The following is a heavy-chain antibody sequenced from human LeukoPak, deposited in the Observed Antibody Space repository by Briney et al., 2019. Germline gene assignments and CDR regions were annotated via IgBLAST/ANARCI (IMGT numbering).Heavy chain of an antibody. CDR2: IIPILGIA. Sequence: SVKVSRKASGGTFSSYAISWVRQAPGQGLEWMGRIIPILGIANYAQKFQGRVTITADKSTSTAYMELSSLRSEDTAVYYCAYEILGFHDFWSGYASSGMDVWGQGTTVTVSS. J-gene: IGHJ6*02. CDR3: AYEILGFHDFWSGYASSGMDV. V-gene: IGHV1-69*04. CDR1: GGTFSSYA. D-gene: IGHD3-3*01.